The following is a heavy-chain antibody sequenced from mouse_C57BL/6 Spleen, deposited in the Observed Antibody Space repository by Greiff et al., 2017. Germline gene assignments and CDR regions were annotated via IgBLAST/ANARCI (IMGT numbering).Heavy chain of an antibody. CDR3: ARSVCYEYDADAMDD. Sequence: QVQLKQSGAELARPGASVKLSCKASGYTFTSYGISWVKQRTGQGLEWIGKIYPRSGNTYYNEKFKGKATLTADKSSSTAYMELRSLTSEDSAVYFCARSVCYEYDADAMDDWGQGTSVTVSS. J-gene: IGHJ4*01. CDR2: IYPRSGNT. V-gene: IGHV1-81*01. CDR1: GYTFTSYG. D-gene: IGHD2-4*01.